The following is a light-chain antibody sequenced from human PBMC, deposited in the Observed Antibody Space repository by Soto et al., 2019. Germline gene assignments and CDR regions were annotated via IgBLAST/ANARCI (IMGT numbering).Light chain of an antibody. V-gene: IGKV3-20*01. Sequence: EIVLTQSPGTLSLSPGERATLSCRASQSVSSSYLAWYQQKPGQAPRLLIYGASSRATGIPDRFSGSGSGTDFTLTISRLEPEDCAVYYCQQYGSSPPTFGQGTNVELK. CDR3: QQYGSSPPT. CDR2: GAS. J-gene: IGKJ1*01. CDR1: QSVSSSY.